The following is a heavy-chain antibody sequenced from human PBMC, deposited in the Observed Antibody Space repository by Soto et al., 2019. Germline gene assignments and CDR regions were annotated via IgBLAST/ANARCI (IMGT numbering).Heavy chain of an antibody. D-gene: IGHD2-21*02. CDR1: GFTFSSYS. CDR3: TAKYELEY. Sequence: GGSLRLSCAVSGFTFSSYSMNWVRQAPGKGLEWVSYISSSSSTIYYADSVKGRFTISRDNAKNSLYLQMNSLRAEDTAVYYCTAKYELEYWGQGTLVIVSS. V-gene: IGHV3-48*01. J-gene: IGHJ4*02. CDR2: ISSSSSTI.